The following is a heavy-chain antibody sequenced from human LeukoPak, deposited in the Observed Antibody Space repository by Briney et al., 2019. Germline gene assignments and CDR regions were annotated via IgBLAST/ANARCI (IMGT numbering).Heavy chain of an antibody. J-gene: IGHJ5*02. V-gene: IGHV4-34*01. CDR1: GGSFSGYY. Sequence: LETLSLTCAVYGGSFSGYYWSWIRQPPGKGLEWIGEINHSGSTNYNPSLKSRVTISVDTSKNQFSLKLSSVTAADTAVYYCARGALDIVVVPAAHKGYNWFDPWGQGTLVTVSS. CDR3: ARGALDIVVVPAAHKGYNWFDP. CDR2: INHSGST. D-gene: IGHD2-2*01.